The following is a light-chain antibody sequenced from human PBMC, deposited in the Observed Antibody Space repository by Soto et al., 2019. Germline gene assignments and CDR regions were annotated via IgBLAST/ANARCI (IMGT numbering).Light chain of an antibody. J-gene: IGKJ1*01. V-gene: IGKV1-6*01. CDR3: LQDYGDSWT. Sequence: QMTQSPSSLSASVGEKIIITCRASRDVGSDVSWYQQKPGQAPKLLIYAASNLYTGVPSRFSGSRSGTEFTLTIISLQPEDFASYYCLQDYGDSWTFGQGTKVEIE. CDR1: RDVGSD. CDR2: AAS.